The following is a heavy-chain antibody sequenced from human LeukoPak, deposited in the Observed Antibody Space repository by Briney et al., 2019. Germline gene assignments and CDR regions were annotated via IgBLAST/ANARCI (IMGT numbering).Heavy chain of an antibody. D-gene: IGHD2-2*01. CDR2: IRYEGSNR. Sequence: GGSLRLAWAASGFTFSSYGMHWVRQAPGKGLEWVAFIRYEGSNRHYADSVKGRFTISRDNSKNTLYLQMNSLRAEDTGVFHCAKDRNRVSIVVVPAAKIPDYWGQGTLVTVSS. J-gene: IGHJ4*02. CDR1: GFTFSSYG. CDR3: AKDRNRVSIVVVPAAKIPDY. V-gene: IGHV3-30*02.